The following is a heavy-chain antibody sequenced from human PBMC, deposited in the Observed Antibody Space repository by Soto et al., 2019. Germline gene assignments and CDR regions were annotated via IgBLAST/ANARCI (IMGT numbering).Heavy chain of an antibody. D-gene: IGHD3-10*01. Sequence: GGSLRLSCTASGFTFGDYAMSWVRQAPGKGLEWVGFIRSKAYGGTTEYAASVKGRFTISRDDSKSIAYLQMNSLKTGDTAVYYCTRVSYYYGSGSYLRYYYGMDVWGQGTTVTVSS. CDR1: GFTFGDYA. CDR2: IRSKAYGGTT. CDR3: TRVSYYYGSGSYLRYYYGMDV. V-gene: IGHV3-49*04. J-gene: IGHJ6*02.